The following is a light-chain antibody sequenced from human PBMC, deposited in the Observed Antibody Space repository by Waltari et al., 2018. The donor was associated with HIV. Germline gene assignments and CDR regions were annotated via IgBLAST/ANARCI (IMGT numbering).Light chain of an antibody. J-gene: IGLJ1*01. V-gene: IGLV1-47*01. CDR3: VGWDSSLSAYV. CDR2: KNY. CDR1: SSNLGNDN. Sequence: QSVLTQPPSASGTPGQTVTLSCSGGSSNLGNDNVYWSQQLPGMTPKLLIYKNYVRPSGVPDRFAGSKSGTSASLAISGLRSEDEADYYCVGWDSSLSAYVFGAGTKVTVL.